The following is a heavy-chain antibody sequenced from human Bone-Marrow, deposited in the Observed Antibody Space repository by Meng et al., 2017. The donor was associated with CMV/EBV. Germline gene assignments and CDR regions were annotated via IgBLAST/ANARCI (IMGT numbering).Heavy chain of an antibody. D-gene: IGHD6-13*01. CDR2: INHSGST. V-gene: IGHV4-34*01. CDR3: ARVPSQTGYSSSWYLLTYYYYYGMDV. Sequence: SETLSLTCAVYGGSFSGYYWSWIRQPPGKGLEWIGEINHSGSTNYNPSLKSRVTISVDTSKNQFSLKLSSVTAADTAVYYCARVPSQTGYSSSWYLLTYYYYYGMDVWGQGTTVTVSS. CDR1: GGSFSGYY. J-gene: IGHJ6*02.